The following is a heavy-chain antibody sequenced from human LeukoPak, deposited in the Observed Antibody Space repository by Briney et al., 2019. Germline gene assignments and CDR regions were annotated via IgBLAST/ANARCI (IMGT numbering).Heavy chain of an antibody. CDR3: ASGTVTTASDY. J-gene: IGHJ4*02. D-gene: IGHD4-17*01. Sequence: ASVKVSCKASGGTFSSYAISWVRQAPGQGLEWMGRIIPILGIANYAQKFQGRVTITADKSTSTAYMELSSLRSEDTAVYYCASGTVTTASDYWGQGTLVTVSS. CDR2: IIPILGIA. CDR1: GGTFSSYA. V-gene: IGHV1-69*04.